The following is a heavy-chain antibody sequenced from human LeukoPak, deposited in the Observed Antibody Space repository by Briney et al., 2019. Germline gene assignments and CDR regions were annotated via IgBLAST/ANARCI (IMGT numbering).Heavy chain of an antibody. CDR2: INAGNGNT. D-gene: IGHD1-26*01. Sequence: ASVKVSCKASGYTFTSYAMHWVRQAPGQRLEWMGWINAGNGNTKYSQKFQGRVTITRDTSASTAYMELSSLRSEDTAVYYCARAPIVGASRISSWFDPWGQGTLVTVSS. CDR3: ARAPIVGASRISSWFDP. V-gene: IGHV1-3*01. J-gene: IGHJ5*02. CDR1: GYTFTSYA.